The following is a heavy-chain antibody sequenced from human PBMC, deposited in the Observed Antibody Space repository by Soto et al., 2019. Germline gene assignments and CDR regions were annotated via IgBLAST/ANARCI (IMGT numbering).Heavy chain of an antibody. CDR2: IYPGDSDT. CDR1: GYSFTSYW. D-gene: IGHD2-8*01. Sequence: GESLKISCKGSGYSFTSYWIAWVRQMPGKGLEWMGSIYPGDSDTRYSPSFEGQVTISADEAIDTAYLQWSSLKASDTAMYYCARVSLYCTNGVCHFDYWGQGTLVTVSS. CDR3: ARVSLYCTNGVCHFDY. V-gene: IGHV5-51*01. J-gene: IGHJ4*02.